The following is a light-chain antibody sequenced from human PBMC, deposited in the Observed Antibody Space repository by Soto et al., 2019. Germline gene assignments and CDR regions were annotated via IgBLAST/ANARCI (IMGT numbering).Light chain of an antibody. J-gene: IGLJ1*01. CDR2: GNS. Sequence: QSLLTQPPSVSGAPGQRVTISYTGSSSNIGAGYDVHWYQQLPGTAPKLLIYGNSNRPSGVPDRFSGSKSGTSASLAITGLQAEDEADYYCQSYDSSLSGYVFGTGTKLTVL. CDR1: SSNIGAGYD. V-gene: IGLV1-40*01. CDR3: QSYDSSLSGYV.